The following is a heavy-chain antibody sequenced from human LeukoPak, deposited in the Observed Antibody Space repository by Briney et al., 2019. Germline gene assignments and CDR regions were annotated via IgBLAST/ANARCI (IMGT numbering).Heavy chain of an antibody. CDR2: INHSGST. Sequence: SETLSLTCAVYGGSLSYYYWSWIRQPPGKGLEWIGEINHSGSTNYNPSLKSRVTISVDTSKNQFSLKLSSVTAADTAVYYCAREDYGGNSEYFQHWGQGTLVTVSS. D-gene: IGHD4-23*01. CDR1: GGSLSYYY. CDR3: AREDYGGNSEYFQH. J-gene: IGHJ1*01. V-gene: IGHV4-34*01.